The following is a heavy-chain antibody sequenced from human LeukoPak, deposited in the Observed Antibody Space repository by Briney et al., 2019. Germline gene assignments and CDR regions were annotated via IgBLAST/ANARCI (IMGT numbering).Heavy chain of an antibody. Sequence: GGSLRLSCGASGFTFSSYTMAWVREAPGKGVECVSYISSSSSTIYSADSVKGRFTISRDNAKNSLYLQMNSLRAEDTAVYYCVQRGYSYGFDSWGQGTLDSVSS. D-gene: IGHD5-18*01. CDR2: ISSSSSTI. CDR1: GFTFSSYT. J-gene: IGHJ5*01. CDR3: VQRGYSYGFDS. V-gene: IGHV3-48*01.